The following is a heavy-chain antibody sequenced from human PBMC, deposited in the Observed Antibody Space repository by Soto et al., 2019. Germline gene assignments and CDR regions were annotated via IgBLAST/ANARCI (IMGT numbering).Heavy chain of an antibody. D-gene: IGHD2-21*02. J-gene: IGHJ6*02. V-gene: IGHV4-59*01. Sequence: SESLSLTCTVSGGSISGYYWSWIRQPPGKGLEWIGNVYYSGGAKYNPSVKRRVSISVDTSKNQSTLNLSSVTAADTAVYYCTRDGDGRMTTNPYYYYGMDFWGQGTMVTVSS. CDR1: GGSISGYY. CDR3: TRDGDGRMTTNPYYYYGMDF. CDR2: VYYSGGA.